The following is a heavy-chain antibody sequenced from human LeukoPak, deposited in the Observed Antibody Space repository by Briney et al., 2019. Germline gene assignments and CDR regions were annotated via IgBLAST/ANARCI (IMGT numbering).Heavy chain of an antibody. CDR3: AKVHYTASFPGSFPGRNYFDS. J-gene: IGHJ4*02. D-gene: IGHD1-26*01. CDR1: GFAFSGYA. CDR2: IGARGDVT. Sequence: GGSLRLSCTVSGFAFSGYAMSWVRQAPGKGPEWVSSIGARGDVTYSADSVKGRFTISRDNSKRTLFLQINSLRAEDMAVYYCAKVHYTASFPGSFPGRNYFDSWGQGSLVTVSS. V-gene: IGHV3-23*01.